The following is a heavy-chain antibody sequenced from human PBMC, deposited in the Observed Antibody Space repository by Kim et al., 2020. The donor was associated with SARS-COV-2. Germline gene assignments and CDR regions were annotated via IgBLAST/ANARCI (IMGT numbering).Heavy chain of an antibody. Sequence: ASVKVSCKASGYTFTSYGISWVRQAPGQGLEWMGWISAYNGNTNYAQKLQGRVTMTTDTSTSTAYMELRSLRSDDTAVYYCARLGGSGSYFYYYYGMDVWGQGTTVTVSS. CDR1: GYTFTSYG. CDR2: ISAYNGNT. CDR3: ARLGGSGSYFYYYYGMDV. J-gene: IGHJ6*02. V-gene: IGHV1-18*01. D-gene: IGHD3-10*01.